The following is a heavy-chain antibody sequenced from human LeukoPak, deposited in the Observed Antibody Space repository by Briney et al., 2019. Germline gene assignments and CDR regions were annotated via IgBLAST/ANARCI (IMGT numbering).Heavy chain of an antibody. V-gene: IGHV4-59*01. Sequence: SKTLSLTCTASGGSITNYYWSWIRQPPGKGLEWIGYIYYSGSTNYNPSLKSRVTISIDTSRNQFSLKLSSVTAADTAVYYCARERVLTSSWYDAFDIWGQGTMVTVSS. CDR3: ARERVLTSSWYDAFDI. D-gene: IGHD6-13*01. CDR2: IYYSGST. J-gene: IGHJ3*02. CDR1: GGSITNYY.